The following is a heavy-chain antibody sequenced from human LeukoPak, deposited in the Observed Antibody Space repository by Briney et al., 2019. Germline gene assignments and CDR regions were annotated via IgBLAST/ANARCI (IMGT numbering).Heavy chain of an antibody. CDR1: GGSFSGYY. Sequence: PSETLSLTCAVYGGSFSGYYWSWIRQPPGKGLEWIGEINHSASTNYDPSLKSRVTISVDTSKNQFSLKLSSVTAAVTAVYYCAYWLSTVGWFDPWGQGTLVTVSS. V-gene: IGHV4-34*01. D-gene: IGHD3-9*01. CDR3: AYWLSTVGWFDP. CDR2: INHSAST. J-gene: IGHJ5*02.